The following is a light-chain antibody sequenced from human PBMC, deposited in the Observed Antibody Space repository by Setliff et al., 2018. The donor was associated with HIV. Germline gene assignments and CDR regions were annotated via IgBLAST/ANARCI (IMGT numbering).Light chain of an antibody. Sequence: QSALTQPASVSGSPGQSITISCTGSRGDVGAYNYVSWYQHHPGKAPKLIISEVNKRPSGVSTGFSGSKTGTTASLTISGLQAEDESDYYCTSYTSSSNLVFGGGTK. CDR3: TSYTSSSNLV. V-gene: IGLV2-14*01. CDR1: RGDVGAYNY. J-gene: IGLJ2*01. CDR2: EVN.